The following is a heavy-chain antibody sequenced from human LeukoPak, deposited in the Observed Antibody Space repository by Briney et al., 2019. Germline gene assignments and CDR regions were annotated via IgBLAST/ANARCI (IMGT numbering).Heavy chain of an antibody. Sequence: GGSLRLSCAASGFTFSSYEMNWVRQAPGKGLEWVSYISSSGSTIYYADTVKGRFTISRDNAKNSLYLQMNSLRAEDTAVYYCARGVGVVNGGDYRGQGTLVTVSS. CDR3: ARGVGVVNGGDY. V-gene: IGHV3-48*03. CDR1: GFTFSSYE. CDR2: ISSSGSTI. J-gene: IGHJ4*02. D-gene: IGHD2-21*01.